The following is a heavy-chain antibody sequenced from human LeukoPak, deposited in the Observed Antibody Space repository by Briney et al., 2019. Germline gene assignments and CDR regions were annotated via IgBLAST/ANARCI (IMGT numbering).Heavy chain of an antibody. V-gene: IGHV3-23*01. CDR3: AKVHECYDSSGYYLDY. CDR1: GFTFSSFA. CDR2: NSGSGGTT. J-gene: IGHJ4*02. D-gene: IGHD3-22*01. Sequence: GGSLRLSCAASGFTFSSFAMSWVRQAPGKGLEWVSANSGSGGTTYYADSVKGRFTISRDNSKNTLYLQMNSLRAEDTAIYYCAKVHECYDSSGYYLDYWGQGTLVTVSS.